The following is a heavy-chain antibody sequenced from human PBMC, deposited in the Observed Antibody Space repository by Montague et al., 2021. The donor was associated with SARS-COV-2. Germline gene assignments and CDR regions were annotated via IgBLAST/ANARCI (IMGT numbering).Heavy chain of an antibody. V-gene: IGHV4-59*01. Sequence: SETLSLTCTVSGGSISSYYWSWIRQPPGKGLEWIGYIYYSGSTNYNPSLKSRVTISLDTSKNQFSLKLNSVTAADTAVYYCARGSYGPYAFDIWGQETMVTVSS. CDR3: ARGSYGPYAFDI. J-gene: IGHJ3*02. D-gene: IGHD5-18*01. CDR2: IYYSGST. CDR1: GGSISSYY.